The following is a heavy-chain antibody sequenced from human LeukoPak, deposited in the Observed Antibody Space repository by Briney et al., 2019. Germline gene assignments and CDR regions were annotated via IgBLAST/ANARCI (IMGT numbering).Heavy chain of an antibody. CDR2: IYYSGST. CDR3: ERAPYDSGGYYDYYFDY. J-gene: IGHJ4*02. D-gene: IGHD3-22*01. CDR1: GGSISSYY. Sequence: PSETLSLTCTVSGGSISSYYWSWIRQPPGKGLEWIGYIYYSGSTNYNPSLKSRVTISVDTSKNQFSLNLSSVTAADTAVYYCERAPYDSGGYYDYYFDYWGQGTLVTVSS. V-gene: IGHV4-59*08.